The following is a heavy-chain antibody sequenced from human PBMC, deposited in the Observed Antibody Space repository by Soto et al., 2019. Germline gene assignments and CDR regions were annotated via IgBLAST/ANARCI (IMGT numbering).Heavy chain of an antibody. CDR3: VKVSTFYDILTGYYSTNFFDP. V-gene: IGHV3-64D*06. J-gene: IGHJ5*02. D-gene: IGHD3-9*01. CDR1: GFTFSECS. CDR2: ISSYGDIT. Sequence: SCSASGFTFSECSMLWVRQATGKGLQYVSTISSYGDITYYADSVKGRFTISRDNSKNTLYLQMNSLRPEDKAVYYCVKVSTFYDILTGYYSTNFFDPWGQGTLVTVYS.